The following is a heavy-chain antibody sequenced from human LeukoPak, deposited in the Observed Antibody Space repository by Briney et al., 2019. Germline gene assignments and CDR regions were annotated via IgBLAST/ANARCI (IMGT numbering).Heavy chain of an antibody. CDR1: GFTFSEYT. CDR2: MSNDGSIK. Sequence: GGSLRLSCAASGFTFSEYTVHWVRQAPGKGLEWVAVMSNDGSIKKYANSVKGRFTISRDNSKNTLYLQMDSLRAEDTAVYYCAREFTIFGVVIQRYDAFDIWGQGTMVTVSS. CDR3: AREFTIFGVVIQRYDAFDI. V-gene: IGHV3-30-3*01. J-gene: IGHJ3*02. D-gene: IGHD3-3*01.